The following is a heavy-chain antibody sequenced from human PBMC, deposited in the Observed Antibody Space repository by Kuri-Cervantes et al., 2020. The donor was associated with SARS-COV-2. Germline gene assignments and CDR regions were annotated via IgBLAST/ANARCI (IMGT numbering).Heavy chain of an antibody. D-gene: IGHD5-12*01. V-gene: IGHV3-48*01. J-gene: IGHJ4*02. CDR1: GFTFSSYS. Sequence: GESLKISCAASGFTFSSYSMNWVRQAPGKGLEWVSYISSSSSTIYYADSVKGRFTISRDNAKNSLYLQMNSLRAEDTAMYYCARAQRGLMVALDYWGQGTLVTVSS. CDR2: ISSSSSTI. CDR3: ARAQRGLMVALDY.